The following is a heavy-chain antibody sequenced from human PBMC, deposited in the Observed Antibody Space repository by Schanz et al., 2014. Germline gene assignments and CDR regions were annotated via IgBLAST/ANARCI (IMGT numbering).Heavy chain of an antibody. CDR1: GGSISSFK. CDR2: IYSSGST. D-gene: IGHD3-10*01. J-gene: IGHJ6*02. CDR3: ARTFYFASGTYHTPNYYYGLDV. Sequence: QVPLQESGPGLVKPSETLSLTCTVSGGSISSFKWSWIRQPPGKGLEYIGYIYSSGSTNYNPSLESRVTMSVDTSKNQFSRKLSSVTAADTAVYYCARTFYFASGTYHTPNYYYGLDVWGQGTTVTVSS. V-gene: IGHV4-59*01.